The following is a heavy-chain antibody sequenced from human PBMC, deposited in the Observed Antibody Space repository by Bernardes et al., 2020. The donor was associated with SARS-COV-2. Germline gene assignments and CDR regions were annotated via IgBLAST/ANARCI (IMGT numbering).Heavy chain of an antibody. J-gene: IGHJ4*02. V-gene: IGHV3-23*01. CDR3: ATLSRYGDYGNY. CDR2: VGISATST. Sequence: GGSLRLSCAASGFTFSAYTMSWVRQAPGKGLEWVSTVGISATSTFFAASVKGRFTISRDNSKNTVSLQMNSLRAEDTAVYYCATLSRYGDYGNYWGQGTLVTVSS. CDR1: GFTFSAYT. D-gene: IGHD4-17*01.